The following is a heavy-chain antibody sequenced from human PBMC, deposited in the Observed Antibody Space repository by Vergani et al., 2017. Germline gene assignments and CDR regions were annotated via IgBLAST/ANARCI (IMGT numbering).Heavy chain of an antibody. CDR1: GVSISSSY. D-gene: IGHD1-26*01. CDR2: IYYSGST. CDR3: ARDRERAFDI. J-gene: IGHJ3*02. Sequence: QVQLQESGPGLVKPSETLSLTCNVSGVSISSSYWSWIRQPPGRGLEWIGYIYYSGSTNYNPSLRRRVTISVDTSRNQFSLKLSSVSAADTAVYYCARDRERAFDIWGQGTMVTVFS. V-gene: IGHV4-59*01.